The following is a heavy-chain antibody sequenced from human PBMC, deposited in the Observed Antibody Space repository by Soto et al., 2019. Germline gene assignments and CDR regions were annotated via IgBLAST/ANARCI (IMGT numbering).Heavy chain of an antibody. V-gene: IGHV1-69*13. Sequence: SVKVSCKASGDTFSSYSISWVRQAPGQGLEWMGGIVPIFGTTVYAPRLQGRLTITADGPTSTSYMELSGLTFEDTAVYYCAANSRGGGSQGDVWGQGTTVTVSS. J-gene: IGHJ6*02. CDR2: IVPIFGTT. D-gene: IGHD5-12*01. CDR3: AANSRGGGSQGDV. CDR1: GDTFSSYS.